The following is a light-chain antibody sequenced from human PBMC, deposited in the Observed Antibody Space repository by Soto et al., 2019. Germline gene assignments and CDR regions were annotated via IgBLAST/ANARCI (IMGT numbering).Light chain of an antibody. V-gene: IGKV3-15*01. J-gene: IGKJ1*01. CDR3: HQYNFWPT. CDR1: QSVSTN. CDR2: GTS. Sequence: EVVMRQSPATLSVSPGERATLSCRASQSVSTNLAWYQQKPGQSPRLLIYGTSTRATGVPARFSGGGSGTEFTLTINSLQSEDFAVYFCHQYNFWPTFGQGTKV.